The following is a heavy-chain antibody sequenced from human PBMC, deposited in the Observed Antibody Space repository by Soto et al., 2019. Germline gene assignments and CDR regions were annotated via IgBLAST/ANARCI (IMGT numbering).Heavy chain of an antibody. CDR1: SGSISSSNW. J-gene: IGHJ3*02. CDR3: ARERYSSGWYDSAFDI. Sequence: QVQLQESGPGLVKPSGTLSLTCAVSSGSISSSNWWSWVRQPPGQGLEWLGGIYHSGSTNYNPSLKSRVTISVDQSKNQFSLKLSSVTAADTAVYYCARERYSSGWYDSAFDIWGQGTMVTVSS. D-gene: IGHD6-19*01. V-gene: IGHV4-4*02. CDR2: IYHSGST.